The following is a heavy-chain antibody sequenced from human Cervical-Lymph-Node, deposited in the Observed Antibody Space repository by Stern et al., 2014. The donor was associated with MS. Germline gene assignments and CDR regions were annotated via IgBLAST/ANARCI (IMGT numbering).Heavy chain of an antibody. CDR3: ARHQPAATFAMDV. J-gene: IGHJ6*02. D-gene: IGHD2-2*01. V-gene: IGHV5-51*01. CDR2: IFPADSDS. CDR1: GYNFGGYW. Sequence: EVQLGQSGAEVKKPGESLKISCKGSGYNFGGYWIGWVRQKPGTGLEWMGTIFPADSDSRYSPSFEGQVTISADESISTAFLQSSSLKASDTGIYYCARHQPAATFAMDVWGQGTTVIVSS.